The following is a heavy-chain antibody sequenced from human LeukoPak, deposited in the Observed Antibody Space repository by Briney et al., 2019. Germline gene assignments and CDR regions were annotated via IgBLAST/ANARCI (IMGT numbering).Heavy chain of an antibody. V-gene: IGHV3-73*01. CDR1: GFTFSGSA. J-gene: IGHJ2*01. Sequence: GGSLRLSCAASGFTFSGSAIHWVRQSSGKGLEWVSQIDKKDKGYATATAYAASVKGRFTISRDDSINTAYLQMKSLKTEDTAVYYCARVVSYYGSSYRLLDLWGRGTLVTVSS. CDR2: IDKKDKGYATAT. D-gene: IGHD3-10*01. CDR3: ARVVSYYGSSYRLLDL.